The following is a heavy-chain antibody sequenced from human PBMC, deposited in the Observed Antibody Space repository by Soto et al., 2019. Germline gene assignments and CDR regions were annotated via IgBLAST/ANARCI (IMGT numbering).Heavy chain of an antibody. CDR3: ARESRDSNFDY. CDR2: IYYSGST. V-gene: IGHV4-59*01. CDR1: GGSIISYY. Sequence: SLTCTVSGGSIISYYWSWIRQPPGKGLEWIGYIYYSGSTNYNPSLKSRVTISVDTSKNQFSLKLSSVTAADTAVYYCARESRDSNFDYWGQGTLVTVSS. J-gene: IGHJ4*02.